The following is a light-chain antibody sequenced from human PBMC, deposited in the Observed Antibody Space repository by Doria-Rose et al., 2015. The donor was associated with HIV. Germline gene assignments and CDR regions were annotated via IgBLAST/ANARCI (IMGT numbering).Light chain of an antibody. Sequence: TQSPGTLSLSPGERATLSCRASQSLSSTDLGWTQQKLGQAPSLLIYDGSTRATDMPDRFSASGSGTDFALTISRLEPEDFALYYCHQYGTSWTFGQGTKVEI. V-gene: IGKV3-20*01. CDR3: HQYGTSWT. CDR2: DGS. J-gene: IGKJ1*01. CDR1: QSLSSTD.